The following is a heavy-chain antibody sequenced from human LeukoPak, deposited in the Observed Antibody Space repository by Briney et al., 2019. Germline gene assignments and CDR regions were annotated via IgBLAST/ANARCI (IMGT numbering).Heavy chain of an antibody. D-gene: IGHD1-7*01. CDR1: GFTFSSYS. CDR2: ISSSSGYI. V-gene: IGHV3-21*01. Sequence: GGSLRLSCAASGFTFSSYSMNWVRQAPGKGLEWVSSISSSSGYIYYADSVKGRFTISRDNAKNSLYLQMNSLRAEDTAVYYCARYRRATGTTLYYYGMDVWGQGTTVTVSS. CDR3: ARYRRATGTTLYYYGMDV. J-gene: IGHJ6*02.